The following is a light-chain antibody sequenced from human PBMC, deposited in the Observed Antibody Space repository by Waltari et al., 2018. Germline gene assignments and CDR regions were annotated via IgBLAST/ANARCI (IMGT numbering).Light chain of an antibody. Sequence: QSALTQPASVSGSPGQSITISCTGTSSYIGGYDYVSWYQQHPGKAPKPMIYEVNNRPSGVSKRSSGYKSANTPSLTIPGLQAEDEADYYCSSYTSRSTPWVFGGGTKLTVL. CDR3: SSYTSRSTPWV. CDR1: SSYIGGYDY. CDR2: EVN. V-gene: IGLV2-14*01. J-gene: IGLJ3*02.